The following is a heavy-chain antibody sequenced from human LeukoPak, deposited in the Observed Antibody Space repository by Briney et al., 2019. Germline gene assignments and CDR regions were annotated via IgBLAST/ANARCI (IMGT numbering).Heavy chain of an antibody. CDR1: GGSVSSGAYY. Sequence: SETLSLTCTVSGGSVSSGAYYWSWIRQPPGKGLEWIGYIYYTGSTNYNPSLKSRVTISVDTSKNQFSLKLRSVTAADTAVYYCARESREGSSLVNWGQGTLVTVSS. D-gene: IGHD6-6*01. J-gene: IGHJ4*02. CDR2: IYYTGST. V-gene: IGHV4-61*08. CDR3: ARESREGSSLVN.